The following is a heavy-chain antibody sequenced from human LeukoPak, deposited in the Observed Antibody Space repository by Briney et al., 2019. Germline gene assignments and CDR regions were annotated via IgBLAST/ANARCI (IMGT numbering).Heavy chain of an antibody. Sequence: PSETLSLTCTVSGGSISSSSYYWGWIRQPPGKGLEWIGSIYYSGSTYYNPSLKSRVTISVDTSKNQFSLKLSSVTAADTAVYYCARSYSGSYHFDYWGQGTLVTVSS. CDR3: ARSYSGSYHFDY. D-gene: IGHD1-26*01. V-gene: IGHV4-39*07. CDR2: IYYSGST. J-gene: IGHJ4*02. CDR1: GGSISSSSYY.